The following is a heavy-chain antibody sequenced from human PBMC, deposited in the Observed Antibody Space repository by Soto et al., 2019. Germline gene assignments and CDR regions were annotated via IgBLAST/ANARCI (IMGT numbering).Heavy chain of an antibody. D-gene: IGHD1-26*01. CDR3: AREKDFILGGYAFGY. Sequence: PSETLSLTCSVSYSSMGPYYWTWFRQAPGKGLEWIGHLLYRGTATYNPALQGRVTISLDTSKKQVSLQLSSVIAADTAVYYCAREKDFILGGYAFGYWGPETLVTVSS. V-gene: IGHV4-59*01. CDR1: YSSMGPYY. J-gene: IGHJ4*02. CDR2: LLYRGTA.